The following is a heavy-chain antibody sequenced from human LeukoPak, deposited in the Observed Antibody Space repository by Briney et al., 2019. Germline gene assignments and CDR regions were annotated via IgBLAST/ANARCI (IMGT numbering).Heavy chain of an antibody. V-gene: IGHV4-61*02. CDR3: ASAYRGDWAFDI. CDR2: IYTSGST. J-gene: IGHJ3*02. Sequence: SETLSLTCTVSGGSISSGSYYWSWIRQPAGKGLEWIGRIYTSGSTNYNPSLKSRVTISVDTSKNQFSLKLSSVTAADTAVYYCASAYRGDWAFDIWGQGTMVTVSS. CDR1: GGSISSGSYY. D-gene: IGHD3-10*01.